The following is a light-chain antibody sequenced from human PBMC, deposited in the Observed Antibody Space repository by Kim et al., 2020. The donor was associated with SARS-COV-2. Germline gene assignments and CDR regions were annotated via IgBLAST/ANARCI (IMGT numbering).Light chain of an antibody. CDR2: QDN. J-gene: IGLJ3*02. V-gene: IGLV3-1*01. CDR3: QAWDSSTVV. CDR1: KLGGKY. Sequence: SYELTQPPSVSVSPGQTASITCSGDKLGGKYAAWYQQKPGQSPVLVIYQDNKRPSGIPERFSGSNSGNTATLTISGTQSMDEADYYCQAWDSSTVVFGGGTQLTVL.